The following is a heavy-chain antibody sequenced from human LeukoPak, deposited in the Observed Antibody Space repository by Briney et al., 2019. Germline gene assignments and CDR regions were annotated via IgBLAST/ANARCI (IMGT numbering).Heavy chain of an antibody. CDR2: INPSGGST. V-gene: IGHV1-46*03. CDR3: ARGGMWSGHHPNAFDI. D-gene: IGHD3-3*01. J-gene: IGHJ3*02. CDR1: GYTFTSYY. Sequence: ASVKVSCKASGYTFTSYYMHWVRQAPGQGLEWMGIINPSGGSTSYAQKFQGRVTMTRDTSTSTVYMELSSLRSEDTAVYYCARGGMWSGHHPNAFDIWGQGTMVSVSS.